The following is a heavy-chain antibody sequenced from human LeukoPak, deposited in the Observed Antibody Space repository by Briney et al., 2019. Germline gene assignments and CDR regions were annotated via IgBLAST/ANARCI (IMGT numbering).Heavy chain of an antibody. Sequence: PSETPSLTCNVSGASMSNYYWVWLRQPPGKGLEWIGSIYHSGTTYSGSTYYNPSLKSRVTISLDTSKNQFSLKVGSMTAADTAVYYCARAGGYGLIDYWGQGTMVTVS. CDR2: IYHSGTTYSGST. D-gene: IGHD5-18*01. J-gene: IGHJ4*02. V-gene: IGHV4-39*07. CDR1: GASMSNYY. CDR3: ARAGGYGLIDY.